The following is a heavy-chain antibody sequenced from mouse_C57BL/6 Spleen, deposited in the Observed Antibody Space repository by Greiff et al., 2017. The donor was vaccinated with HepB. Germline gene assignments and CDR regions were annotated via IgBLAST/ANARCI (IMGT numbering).Heavy chain of an antibody. CDR3: ARLLSGPYWYFDV. Sequence: QVQLQQPGAELVRPGSSVKLSCKASGYTFTSYWMHWVKQRPIQGLEWIGNIDPSDSETHYNQKFKDKATLTVDKSSSTAYMQLSSLTSEDSAVYYCARLLSGPYWYFDVWGTGTTVTVSS. J-gene: IGHJ1*03. CDR2: IDPSDSET. V-gene: IGHV1-52*01. D-gene: IGHD4-1*01. CDR1: GYTFTSYW.